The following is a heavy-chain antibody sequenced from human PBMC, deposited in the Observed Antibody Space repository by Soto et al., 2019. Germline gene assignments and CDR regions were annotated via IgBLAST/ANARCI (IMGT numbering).Heavy chain of an antibody. J-gene: IGHJ4*02. V-gene: IGHV3-23*01. CDR1: GFTFSSYA. Sequence: VQLLESGGGLVQPGGSLRLSCAASGFTFSSYAMSWVRQAPGKGLEWVSAISGSGGSTYYADSVKGRFTISRDNSKNTLDLQMNSLRAEDTAVYYCAKESSLNPRTVVKGGYFDYWGQGTLVTVSS. D-gene: IGHD2-15*01. CDR3: AKESSLNPRTVVKGGYFDY. CDR2: ISGSGGST.